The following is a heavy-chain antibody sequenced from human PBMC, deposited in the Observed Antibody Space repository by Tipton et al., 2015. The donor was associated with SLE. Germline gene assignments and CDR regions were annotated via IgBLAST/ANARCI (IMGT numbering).Heavy chain of an antibody. Sequence: SLRLSCAASGFTFSSYWMSWVRQAPGKGLEWVANIKQDGSDKYYVDSVKGRFTISRDNAKNSLYLQINSLGAEDTAVYYCARDMVHFDSWGQGTLVTVSS. D-gene: IGHD6-13*01. CDR2: IKQDGSDK. CDR1: GFTFSSYW. V-gene: IGHV3-7*01. J-gene: IGHJ4*02. CDR3: ARDMVHFDS.